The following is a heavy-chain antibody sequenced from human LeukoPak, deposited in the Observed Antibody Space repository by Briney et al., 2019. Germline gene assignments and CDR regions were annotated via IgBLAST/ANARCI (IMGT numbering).Heavy chain of an antibody. CDR1: GGSIRNNNYY. V-gene: IGHV4-39*07. J-gene: IGHJ3*02. D-gene: IGHD3-10*01. CDR2: VFYTGTT. CDR3: VRDQSRGAFDI. Sequence: PSETLSLTCSVTGGSIRNNNYYWAWIRQPPGEGLEWIGNVFYTGTTYYNPSLESRVTIFVDTSTNQFSLTLKSVTAADTAVYYCVRDQSRGAFDIWGQGTMVTVSS.